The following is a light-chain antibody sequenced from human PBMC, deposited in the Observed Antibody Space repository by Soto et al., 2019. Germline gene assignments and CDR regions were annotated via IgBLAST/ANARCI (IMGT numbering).Light chain of an antibody. V-gene: IGKV4-1*01. CDR2: WAS. Sequence: DIVMTQSPDSLTLSLGERATINCKSSQGVFSRFRNKNYLGWFQQKPGQTPRLLIYWASTRESGVSDRFSGSGSGTDFTLTIDSLQAEDVAVYYCQQYYTTPTWTFGQGTTGDIK. CDR1: QGVFSRFRNKNY. J-gene: IGKJ1*01. CDR3: QQYYTTPTWT.